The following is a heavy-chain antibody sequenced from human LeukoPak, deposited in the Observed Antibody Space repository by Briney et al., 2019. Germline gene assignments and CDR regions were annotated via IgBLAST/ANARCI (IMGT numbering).Heavy chain of an antibody. V-gene: IGHV4-39*01. Sequence: PSETLSLTCTVSGGSISSSSYYWGWIRQPPGKGLESIGSIYYSGSTYYNPSLKSRVTISVDTSKNQFSLKLSSVTAADTAVYYCARALIVTPASCYMDVWGKGTTVTVSS. CDR1: GGSISSSSYY. CDR3: ARALIVTPASCYMDV. CDR2: IYYSGST. J-gene: IGHJ6*03. D-gene: IGHD3-22*01.